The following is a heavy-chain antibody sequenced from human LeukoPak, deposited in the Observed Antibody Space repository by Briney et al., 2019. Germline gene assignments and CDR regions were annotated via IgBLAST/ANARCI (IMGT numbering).Heavy chain of an antibody. D-gene: IGHD3-10*01. J-gene: IGHJ3*02. CDR2: IYYSGST. Sequence: PSETLSLTCTVSGASVSSDNYYWSWIRQPPGKGLEWIGSIYYSGSTYYNPSLKSRVTISVDTSKNQFSLKLSSVTAADTAVYYCARPLWFGEFSDAFDIWGQGTMVTVSS. CDR1: GASVSSDNYY. CDR3: ARPLWFGEFSDAFDI. V-gene: IGHV4-39*01.